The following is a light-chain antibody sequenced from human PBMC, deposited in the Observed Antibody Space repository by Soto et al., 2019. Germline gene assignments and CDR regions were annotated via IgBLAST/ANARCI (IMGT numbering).Light chain of an antibody. V-gene: IGKV1-5*03. CDR3: QQYGSVRT. CDR2: KAA. CDR1: QSISTW. J-gene: IGKJ1*01. Sequence: DIQMTQSPSTLSASVGDRVTITCRASQSISTWLAWYQQKPGKAPNLLIYKAASLESGVPSSFSGSGSETEFTLTISGLQPDDFATYYCQQYGSVRTFRQGPKVEI.